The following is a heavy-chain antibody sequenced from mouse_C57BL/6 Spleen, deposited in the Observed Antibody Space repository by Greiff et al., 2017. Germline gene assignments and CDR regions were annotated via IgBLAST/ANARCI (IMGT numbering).Heavy chain of an antibody. CDR3: ARAYYYGSSYVDY. J-gene: IGHJ2*01. D-gene: IGHD1-1*01. V-gene: IGHV1-52*01. CDR1: GYTFTSYW. CDR2: IDPSDSET. Sequence: QVQLKQPGAELVRPGSSVKLSCKASGYTFTSYWMHWVKQRPIQGLEWIGNIDPSDSETHYNQKFKDKATLTVDKSSSTAYMQLSSLTSEDSAVYYCARAYYYGSSYVDYWGQGTTLTVSS.